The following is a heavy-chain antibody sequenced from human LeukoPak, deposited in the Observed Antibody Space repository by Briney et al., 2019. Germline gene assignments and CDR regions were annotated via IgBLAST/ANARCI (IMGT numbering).Heavy chain of an antibody. Sequence: PGGSLRLSCAASDFTFSSYAMSWVRQAPGKGLVWVSVISGSGGSTSYADSVKGRFTISRDNSKNTLYLQMNSLRAEDTALYYCAKDRLSTPIAPRFDPWGQGTQVTVSS. J-gene: IGHJ5*02. CDR2: ISGSGGST. CDR1: DFTFSSYA. V-gene: IGHV3-23*01. D-gene: IGHD2-21*02. CDR3: AKDRLSTPIAPRFDP.